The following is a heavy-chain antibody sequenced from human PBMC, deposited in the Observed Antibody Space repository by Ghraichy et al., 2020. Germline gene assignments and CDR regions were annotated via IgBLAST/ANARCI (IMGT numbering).Heavy chain of an antibody. Sequence: GGSLRLSCAASGFTFSSYWMSWVRQAPGKGLEWVANIKQDGSEKYYVDSVKGRFTISRDNAKNSLYLQMNSLRAEDTAVYYCARDLGGYSSSWYVFGNYYGMAVWGQGTTVAVSS. CDR1: GFTFSSYW. J-gene: IGHJ6*02. CDR3: ARDLGGYSSSWYVFGNYYGMAV. D-gene: IGHD6-13*01. V-gene: IGHV3-7*03. CDR2: IKQDGSEK.